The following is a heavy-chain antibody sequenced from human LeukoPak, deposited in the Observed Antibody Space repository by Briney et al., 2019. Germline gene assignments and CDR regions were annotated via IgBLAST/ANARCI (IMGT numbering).Heavy chain of an antibody. V-gene: IGHV3-64D*06. CDR3: VKDGMAVACGFFDY. D-gene: IGHD6-19*01. Sequence: GGSLRLSCSASGFTFSSYAMHWVRQAPGKGLEYVSGISTNGGSTYYADSVKGRFTISRDNSKNTLYFQMSSLRAEDTAVYYCVKDGMAVACGFFDYWGQGTLVTVSS. CDR2: ISTNGGST. J-gene: IGHJ4*02. CDR1: GFTFSSYA.